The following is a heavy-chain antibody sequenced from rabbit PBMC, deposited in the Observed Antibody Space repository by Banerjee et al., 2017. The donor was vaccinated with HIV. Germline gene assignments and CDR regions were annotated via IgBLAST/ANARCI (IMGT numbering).Heavy chain of an antibody. V-gene: IGHV1S40*01. D-gene: IGHD6-1*01. Sequence: QSLEESGGGLVQPEGSLTLTCKASGIDFSVYGITWVRQAPGKGLEWIGCTHTADGNTYYASWAKGRFTISKTSSTTVTLQMTSLTAADTAAYFCARGTYGYAGYAPNLWGPGTLVTVS. CDR3: ARGTYGYAGYAPNL. CDR1: GIDFSVYG. CDR2: THTADGNT. J-gene: IGHJ4*01.